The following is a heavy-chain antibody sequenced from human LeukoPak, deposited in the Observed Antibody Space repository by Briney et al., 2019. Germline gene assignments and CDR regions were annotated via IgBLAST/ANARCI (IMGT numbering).Heavy chain of an antibody. V-gene: IGHV3-7*01. Sequence: GGSLRLSCAASGFTFTNYWMSWVRQAPGKGLELVANIKQDRSEKYYVDSVKGRFTISRDNAKNSLYLQMNSLRAEDTAIYYCARDKNYYDSSGRRKVTDYWGQGTLVTVSS. CDR3: ARDKNYYDSSGRRKVTDY. CDR1: GFTFTNYW. D-gene: IGHD3-22*01. CDR2: IKQDRSEK. J-gene: IGHJ4*02.